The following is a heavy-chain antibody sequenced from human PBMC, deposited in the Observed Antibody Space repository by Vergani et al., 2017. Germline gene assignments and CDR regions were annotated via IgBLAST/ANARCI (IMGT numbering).Heavy chain of an antibody. J-gene: IGHJ4*02. V-gene: IGHV1-2*02. CDR2: INPNSGGT. D-gene: IGHD3-16*02. CDR1: GYTFTGYY. CDR3: ARAPYSGDCVWGSYRS. Sequence: QVQLVQSGAEVKQPGASVKVFCKASGYTFTGYYMHWVRQAPGQGLEWMGWINPNSGGTNYAQKLQGRVTMTRDTSISTAYMELSRLRSDDTAVYYCARAPYSGDCVWGSYRSWGQGTLVTVSS.